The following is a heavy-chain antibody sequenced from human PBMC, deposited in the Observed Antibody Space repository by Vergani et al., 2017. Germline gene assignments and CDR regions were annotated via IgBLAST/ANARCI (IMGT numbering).Heavy chain of an antibody. Sequence: QVQVVPSGAEVKKSGALVKVSCKTSGYTFSKSYMRWVRQAPGQRLEWMGNINPSGGHTNYAQKFQSRVTMTRDTSTSTVYMALSCLRSEYTALYYCARGDYGSLTGYRYWGQGTLVTVSA. CDR1: GYTFSKSY. CDR3: ARGDYGSLTGYRY. CDR2: INPSGGHT. D-gene: IGHD3-9*01. J-gene: IGHJ4*02. V-gene: IGHV1-46*03.